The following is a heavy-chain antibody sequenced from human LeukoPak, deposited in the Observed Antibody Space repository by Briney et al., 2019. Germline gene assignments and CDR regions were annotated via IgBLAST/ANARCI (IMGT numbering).Heavy chain of an antibody. V-gene: IGHV1-8*01. CDR3: ARTPPDYGIDY. D-gene: IGHD4-17*01. CDR2: MSPNSGNT. CDR1: GYTFISYG. Sequence: SGKVCCKAAGYTFISYGINWVRQATGQGLEWMGWMSPNSGNTGYAQKFQGRITMTTSTSISTASMELSDLESEDTAVYYCARTPPDYGIDYWGQGTLVTVSS. J-gene: IGHJ4*02.